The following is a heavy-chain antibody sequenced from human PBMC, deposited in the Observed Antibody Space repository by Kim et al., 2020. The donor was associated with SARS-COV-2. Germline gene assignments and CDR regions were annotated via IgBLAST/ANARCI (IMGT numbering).Heavy chain of an antibody. Sequence: GGSLRLSCAASGFTVSSYAMTWVRQAPGKGLEWVSGFSGSGGNTYHADSVRGRFPISRDTSKNTLYLQMTRLTAEDTAVYFCVKQDCTSTSCHNHLMDL. CDR1: GFTVSSYA. D-gene: IGHD2-2*02. V-gene: IGHV3-23*01. CDR3: VKQDCTSTSCHNHLMDL. CDR2: FSGSGGNT. J-gene: IGHJ6*03.